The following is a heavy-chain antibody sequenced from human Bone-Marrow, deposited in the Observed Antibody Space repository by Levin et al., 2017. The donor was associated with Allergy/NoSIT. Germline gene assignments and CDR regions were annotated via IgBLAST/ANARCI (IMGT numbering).Heavy chain of an antibody. CDR3: AKDGGDAALDY. D-gene: IGHD2-21*02. Sequence: GSLRLSCAASGFVFSNHAIHWVRQAPGRGLEWVGLISYDGNNQHYADSVKGRFTISRDNSKNTVFLQFNSLRPEDTGIYFCAKDGGDAALDYWGRGTLVTVSS. CDR1: GFVFSNHA. CDR2: ISYDGNNQ. V-gene: IGHV3-30-3*01. J-gene: IGHJ4*01.